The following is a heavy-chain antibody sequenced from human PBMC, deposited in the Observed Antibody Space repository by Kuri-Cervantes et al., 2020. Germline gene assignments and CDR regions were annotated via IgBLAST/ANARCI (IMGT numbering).Heavy chain of an antibody. J-gene: IGHJ4*02. CDR1: GFTFSSYA. CDR2: ISGSGGST. CDR3: AKEALAYCGGDCYSPLDY. Sequence: GGSLRLSCAASGFTFSSYAMSWVCQAPGKGLEWVSAISGSGGSTYYADSVKGRFTISRDNSKNTLYLQMNSLRAEDTAVYYCAKEALAYCGGDCYSPLDYWGQGTLVTVSS. D-gene: IGHD2-21*02. V-gene: IGHV3-23*01.